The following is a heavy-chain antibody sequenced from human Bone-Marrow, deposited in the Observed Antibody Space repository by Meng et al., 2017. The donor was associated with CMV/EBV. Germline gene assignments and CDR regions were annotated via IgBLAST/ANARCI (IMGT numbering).Heavy chain of an antibody. CDR2: INPSGGIT. J-gene: IGHJ4*02. CDR1: GYTFTSYY. Sequence: ASVKVSCKASGYTFTSYYMHWVRQAPGQGLEWMGIINPSGGITSYAQKFQGRVTMTTDTSTSTVYMELSSLRSENTAVYYCAREPPQSNYYDSSHPVFDYWGQGTLVTVSS. CDR3: AREPPQSNYYDSSHPVFDY. V-gene: IGHV1-46*01. D-gene: IGHD3-22*01.